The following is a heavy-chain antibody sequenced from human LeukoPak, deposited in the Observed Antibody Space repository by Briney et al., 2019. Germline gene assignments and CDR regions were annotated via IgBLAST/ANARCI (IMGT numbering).Heavy chain of an antibody. Sequence: SETLSLTCTVSGDSLNTYYWTWIRQTPGKELEWIGFVASSGTSNNNPSLKSRVSISIDTSKNQFSLALTSVTPADTAVYYCARVVRGVVTSNWFDPWGQGTLVSVSS. CDR3: ARVVRGVVTSNWFDP. CDR1: GDSLNTYY. CDR2: VASSGTS. J-gene: IGHJ5*02. D-gene: IGHD2-21*02. V-gene: IGHV4-59*01.